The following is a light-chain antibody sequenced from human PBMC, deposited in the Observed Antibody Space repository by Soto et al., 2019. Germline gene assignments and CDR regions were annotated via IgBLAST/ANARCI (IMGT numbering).Light chain of an antibody. CDR3: QQYESYPYS. Sequence: IQMTQSPSTVSASVGDRVTITCRASQSISSSLAWYQQKPGKAPKVLIYDASSLDSGVPSRFSGRGYGTEFTLTVSSLQPGDFATYSCQQYESYPYSFGQGTKLEIK. CDR1: QSISSS. J-gene: IGKJ2*01. V-gene: IGKV1-5*01. CDR2: DAS.